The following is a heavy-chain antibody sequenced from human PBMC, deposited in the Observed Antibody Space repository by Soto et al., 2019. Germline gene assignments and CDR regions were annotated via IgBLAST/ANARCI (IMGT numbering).Heavy chain of an antibody. CDR3: ARGGSDYKGSGYYQGHV. CDR2: IVPIFGA. CDR1: GGTFSNYG. V-gene: IGHV1-69*12. J-gene: IGHJ6*02. D-gene: IGHD3-10*01. Sequence: QVQLVQSGAEVKKPGSSVKVSCKSSGGTFSNYGFSWVRQAPGQGLECMGVIVPIFGAEHPQKFQGSVTITADESTKTVFMELRGLRSEDTAVYYGARGGSDYKGSGYYQGHVWGQGTMVTVSS.